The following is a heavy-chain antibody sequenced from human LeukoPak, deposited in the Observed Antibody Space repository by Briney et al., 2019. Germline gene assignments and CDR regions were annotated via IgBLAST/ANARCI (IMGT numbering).Heavy chain of an antibody. Sequence: PGGSLRLSCAASGFTFSSYGMYWVRQAPDKGLEWVAFIRSDGSQKNYADSVKGRFTISRDNSKNTLYLQMNSLRAEDTAVYYCAKVPSSSSWHWFDPWGQGTLVTVSS. J-gene: IGHJ5*02. CDR3: AKVPSSSSWHWFDP. CDR1: GFTFSSYG. D-gene: IGHD6-13*01. CDR2: IRSDGSQK. V-gene: IGHV3-30*02.